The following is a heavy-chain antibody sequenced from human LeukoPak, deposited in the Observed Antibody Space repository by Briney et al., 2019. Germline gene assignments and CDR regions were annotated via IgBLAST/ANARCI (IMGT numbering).Heavy chain of an antibody. D-gene: IGHD3-3*01. V-gene: IGHV3-30*18. CDR3: AKSLLRFLEWLSPFDY. Sequence: GGSLRLSCAASGFTFSSYGMHWVRQAPGRGLEWVAVISYDGSNKYYADSVKGRFTISRDNSKNTLYLQMNSLRAEDTAVYYCAKSLLRFLEWLSPFDYWGQGTLVTVSS. J-gene: IGHJ4*02. CDR1: GFTFSSYG. CDR2: ISYDGSNK.